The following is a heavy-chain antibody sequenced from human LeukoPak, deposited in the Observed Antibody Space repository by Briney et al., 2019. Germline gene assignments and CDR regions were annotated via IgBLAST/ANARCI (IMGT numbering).Heavy chain of an antibody. J-gene: IGHJ4*02. V-gene: IGHV3-7*03. D-gene: IGHD6-19*01. CDR2: IEGDGSER. CDR1: GFSFSSYW. Sequence: GGSLRLSCATSGFSFSSYWMSWVRQAPGKGLEWVANIEGDGSERNYMDSVKGRFTISRDNAKNSLHLQMNSLRAEDTAVYYCAAGVGWLIDYWGQGTLVTVSS. CDR3: AAGVGWLIDY.